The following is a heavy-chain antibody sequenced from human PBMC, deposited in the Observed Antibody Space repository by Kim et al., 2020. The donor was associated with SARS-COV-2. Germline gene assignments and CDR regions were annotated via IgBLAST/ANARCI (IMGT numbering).Heavy chain of an antibody. V-gene: IGHV3-23*01. CDR3: SKDHPSSGWTTLDS. Sequence: YANSAKGRFTVSRGDSRNTLDLQMNSLTAEDTAVYFCSKDHPSSGWTTLDSWGQGTLVTVSS. D-gene: IGHD6-19*01. J-gene: IGHJ4*02.